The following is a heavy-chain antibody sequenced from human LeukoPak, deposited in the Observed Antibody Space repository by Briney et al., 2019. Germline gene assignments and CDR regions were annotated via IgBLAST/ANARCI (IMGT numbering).Heavy chain of an antibody. Sequence: GGSLRLSCAASGFTFSSYAMSWVRQAPGMGLEWVSVIRDSGGSTYYADSVKGRFTISRDNSKNTLHLQMNSLRAEDTAVYYCAKWSRPYYYDSSGYFGDTFDIWGQGTMVTVSS. V-gene: IGHV3-23*01. J-gene: IGHJ3*02. D-gene: IGHD3-22*01. CDR3: AKWSRPYYYDSSGYFGDTFDI. CDR2: IRDSGGST. CDR1: GFTFSSYA.